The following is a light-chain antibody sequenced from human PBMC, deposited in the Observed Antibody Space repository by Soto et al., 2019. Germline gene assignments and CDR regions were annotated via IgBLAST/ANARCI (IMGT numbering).Light chain of an antibody. CDR2: QDS. J-gene: IGLJ2*01. CDR1: KMGDKY. Sequence: SYELTQPPSVSVSPGQTASITCSGDKMGDKYACWHQQKPGQSPVLVIYQDSKRPSGIPERFSGSNSGNTATLTINGTQAMDEADYYCQAWDSSTVVFGGGTKLTVL. CDR3: QAWDSSTVV. V-gene: IGLV3-1*01.